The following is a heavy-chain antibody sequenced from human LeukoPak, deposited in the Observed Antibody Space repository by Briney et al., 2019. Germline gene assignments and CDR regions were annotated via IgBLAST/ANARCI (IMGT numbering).Heavy chain of an antibody. Sequence: GRSLRLSCAASGFTFSSYAMHWVRQAPGKGLEWVAVISYDGSNKYYADSVKGRFTISRDNSKNTLYLQMNSLRAEDTAVYYCARHLSSGWYYFDYWGQGTLVTVSS. V-gene: IGHV3-30*04. J-gene: IGHJ4*02. CDR1: GFTFSSYA. CDR2: ISYDGSNK. CDR3: ARHLSSGWYYFDY. D-gene: IGHD6-19*01.